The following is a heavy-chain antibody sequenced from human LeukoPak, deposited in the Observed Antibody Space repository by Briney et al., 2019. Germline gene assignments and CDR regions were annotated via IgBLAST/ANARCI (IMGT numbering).Heavy chain of an antibody. J-gene: IGHJ3*02. V-gene: IGHV1-46*01. CDR1: GYIFTTYF. CDR3: ARDNAFDI. CDR2: INPRGGST. Sequence: GASVKVSCKASGYIFTTYFMHWLRQAPGQGPEWMGIINPRGGSTDYAQKFQGRVTMTSDTSTSTVYMELKSLTSEDTAVYYCARDNAFDIWGQGTMVTVSS.